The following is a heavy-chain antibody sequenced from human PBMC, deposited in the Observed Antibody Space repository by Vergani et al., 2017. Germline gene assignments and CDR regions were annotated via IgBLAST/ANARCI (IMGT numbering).Heavy chain of an antibody. CDR2: IYSGGST. D-gene: IGHD3-10*01. Sequence: EVQLLESGGGLVQPGGSLRLSCAASGFTFSSYAMSWVRQAPGKGLEWVSVIYSGGSTYYADSVKGRFTISRDNSKNTLYLQMNSLRAEDTAVYYCARDSFSWFGEPNGMDVWGQGTTVTVSS. J-gene: IGHJ6*02. CDR1: GFTFSSYA. V-gene: IGHV3-66*01. CDR3: ARDSFSWFGEPNGMDV.